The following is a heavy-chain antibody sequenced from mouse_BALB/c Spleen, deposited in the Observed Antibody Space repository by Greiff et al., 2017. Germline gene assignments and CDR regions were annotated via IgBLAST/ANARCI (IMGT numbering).Heavy chain of an antibody. V-gene: IGHV5-17*02. J-gene: IGHJ4*01. CDR3: ARSLGAMDY. CDR2: ISSGSSTI. Sequence: VQLKESGGGLVQPGGSRKLSCAASGFTFSSFGMHWVRQAPEKGLEWVAYISSGSSTIYYADTVKGRFTISRDNPKNTLFLQMTSLRSEDTAMYYCARSLGAMDYWGQGTSVTVSS. CDR1: GFTFSSFG.